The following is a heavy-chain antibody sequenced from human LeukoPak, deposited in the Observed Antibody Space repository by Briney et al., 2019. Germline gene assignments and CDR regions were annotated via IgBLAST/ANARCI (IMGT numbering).Heavy chain of an antibody. V-gene: IGHV3-23*01. CDR3: AKDRIQLWLSDFDY. D-gene: IGHD5-18*01. Sequence: GGSLRLSCAASGFTFSSYAMSWVRQAPGKGLEWVSAISGSGDSTNYADSVKGRFTISRDNSKNTPYLQMNSLRAEDTAVYYCAKDRIQLWLSDFDYWGQGTLVTVSS. CDR1: GFTFSSYA. J-gene: IGHJ4*02. CDR2: ISGSGDST.